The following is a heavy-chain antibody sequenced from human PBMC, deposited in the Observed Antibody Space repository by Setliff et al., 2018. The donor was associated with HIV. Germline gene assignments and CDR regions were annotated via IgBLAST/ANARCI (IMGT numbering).Heavy chain of an antibody. CDR3: ASSRWVRD. CDR2: ISSSSSYT. Sequence: PGESLKISCAASGFSFSSYAMSWVRQAPGKGLEWVSYISSSSSYTHYADSVKGRFTISRDNVKNSLYLQMNSLRAEDTAVYYCASSRWVRDWGQGTLVTVSS. V-gene: IGHV3-21*04. J-gene: IGHJ4*02. CDR1: GFSFSSYA.